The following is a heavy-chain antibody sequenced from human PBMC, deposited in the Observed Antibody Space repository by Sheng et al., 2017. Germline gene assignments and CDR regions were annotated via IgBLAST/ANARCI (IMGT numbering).Heavy chain of an antibody. CDR3: ARTLTYYDYIWGSYRYPYYYYYMDV. V-gene: IGHV1-69*05. J-gene: IGHJ6*03. D-gene: IGHD3-16*02. CDR1: GGTFSSYA. Sequence: QVQLVQSGAEVKKPGSSVKVSCKASGGTFSSYAISWVRQAPGQGLEWMGGIIPIFGTANYAQKFQGRVTITTDESTSTAYMELSSLRSEDTAVYYCARTLTYYDYIWGSYRYPYYYYYMDVWGKGTTVTVSS. CDR2: IIPIFGTA.